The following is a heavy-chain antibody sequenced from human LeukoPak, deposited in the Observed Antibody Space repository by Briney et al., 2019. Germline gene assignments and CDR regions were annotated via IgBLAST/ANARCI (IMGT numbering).Heavy chain of an antibody. V-gene: IGHV4-34*01. CDR2: INHSGST. Sequence: SETLSLTCAVYGGSFSGYYWSWIRQPPGTGLEWIGEINHSGSTNYNPSLKSRVTISADTSKNQFSLKLSSVTAADTAVYYCARVPTAWYYYYYMDVWGKGTTVTVSS. CDR3: ARVPTAWYYYYYMDV. D-gene: IGHD2-21*02. CDR1: GGSFSGYY. J-gene: IGHJ6*03.